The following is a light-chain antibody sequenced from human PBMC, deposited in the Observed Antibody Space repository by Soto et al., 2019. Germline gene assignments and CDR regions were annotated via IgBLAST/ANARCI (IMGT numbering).Light chain of an antibody. Sequence: DIQVTHSPSSLSAFVVDSVTLSCHTSQRVDSYIHWYQHQSGKATKLLIYAASSLQSGVKSRFSGSGSGTDFTLTIRSMQPEDFATYYCKKSYSTHRTFGKGNKVDIK. V-gene: IGKV1-39*01. J-gene: IGKJ1*01. CDR1: QRVDSY. CDR3: KKSYSTHRT. CDR2: AAS.